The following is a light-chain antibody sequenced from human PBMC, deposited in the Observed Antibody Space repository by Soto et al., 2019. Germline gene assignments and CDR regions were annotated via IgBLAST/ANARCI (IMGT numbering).Light chain of an antibody. Sequence: QSALTQPASVSGSPGQSITISCTGTSSDVGGYNYVSWYRQHPGKAPKLMIYEGSKRPSGVSNRFSGSKSGNTASLTISGLQAEDEADYYCCSYAGSSIYVVFGGGTKLTVL. J-gene: IGLJ2*01. CDR1: SSDVGGYNY. CDR2: EGS. CDR3: CSYAGSSIYVV. V-gene: IGLV2-23*01.